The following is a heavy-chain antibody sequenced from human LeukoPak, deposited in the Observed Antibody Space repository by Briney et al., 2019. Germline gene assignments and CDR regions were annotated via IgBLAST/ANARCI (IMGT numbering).Heavy chain of an antibody. CDR1: GGSSSSSSYY. CDR3: ARDSSSWYSLWFDP. CDR2: IYYSGST. J-gene: IGHJ5*02. Sequence: SETLSLTCTVSGGSSSSSSYYWGWIRQPPGKGLEWIGSIYYSGSTYYNPSLKSRVTISVDTSKNQFSLKLSSVTAADTAVYYCARDSSSWYSLWFDPWGQGTLVTVSS. V-gene: IGHV4-39*07. D-gene: IGHD6-13*01.